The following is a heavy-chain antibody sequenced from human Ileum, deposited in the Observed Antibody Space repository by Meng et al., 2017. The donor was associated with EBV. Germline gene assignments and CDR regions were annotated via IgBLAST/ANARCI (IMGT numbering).Heavy chain of an antibody. CDR2: ITTYNGDT. CDR1: GYRFTAFG. J-gene: IGHJ4*02. CDR3: ARTYYGSYGFDY. V-gene: IGHV1-18*01. Sequence: QVQLVQYGDGVKKTGASVKVSCKASGYRFTAFGISWVRQAPGQGPEWMGWITTYNGDTKYAQKFQGRVTMTRETSTNPAYMELTSLRSDDTAVYYCARTYYGSYGFDYWGQGTLVTVSS. D-gene: IGHD3-10*01.